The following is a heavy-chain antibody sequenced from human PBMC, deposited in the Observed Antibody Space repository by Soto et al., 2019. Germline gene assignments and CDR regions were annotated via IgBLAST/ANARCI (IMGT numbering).Heavy chain of an antibody. D-gene: IGHD3-10*01. CDR1: GFTFITYA. V-gene: IGHV3-30*04. Sequence: QVQLVESGGGVVQPGRSLRLSCAASGFTFITYAMHWVRQAPGKGLEWVAVISYDGSNKYYADSVKGRFTISRDNSKNTLYLQMNSLRAEDTAVYYCARDLSGSGSAFVCWGQGTLVTVSS. CDR2: ISYDGSNK. J-gene: IGHJ4*02. CDR3: ARDLSGSGSAFVC.